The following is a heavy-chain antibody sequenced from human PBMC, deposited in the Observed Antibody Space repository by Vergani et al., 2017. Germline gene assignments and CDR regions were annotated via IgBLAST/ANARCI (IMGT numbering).Heavy chain of an antibody. V-gene: IGHV4-61*10. Sequence: QVQLQESGPGLVKPSETLSLTCTVSGGSVSSGSYYWIWLRQPDGKGLEWVGHIYYRASTNNNHSLKSRVTISVDTCKNQFSLKLSSVTAADTAVYYCATLSYGCNAVXFFDIWGQGTMVTVSA. CDR1: GGSVSSGSYY. CDR3: ATLSYGCNAVXFFDI. D-gene: IGHD4-23*01. J-gene: IGHJ3*02. CDR2: IYYRAST.